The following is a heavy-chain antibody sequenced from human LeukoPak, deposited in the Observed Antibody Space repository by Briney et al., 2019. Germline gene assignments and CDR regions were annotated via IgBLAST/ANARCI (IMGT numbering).Heavy chain of an antibody. CDR2: INPSGGST. D-gene: IGHD4-17*01. CDR3: AGATVTGPYYFDY. J-gene: IGHJ4*02. CDR1: GYTFTSYY. V-gene: IGHV1-46*01. Sequence: ASVKVSCKASGYTFTSYYMHWVRQAPGQGLEWMGIINPSGGSTSYAQKFQGRATMTRDTSTSTVYMELSSLRSEDTAVYYCAGATVTGPYYFDYWGQGTLVTVSS.